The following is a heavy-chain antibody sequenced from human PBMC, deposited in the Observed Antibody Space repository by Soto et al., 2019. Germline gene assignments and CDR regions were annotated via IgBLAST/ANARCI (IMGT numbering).Heavy chain of an antibody. J-gene: IGHJ4*02. Sequence: PGGSLRLSCAASGFTVSSNYMSWVRQAPGKGLEWVSVIYSGGSTYYADSVKGRFTISRDNSKNTLYLQMNSLRAEDTAVYYCARDLGYCSGGSCYLRDYWGQGTLVTVSS. CDR3: ARDLGYCSGGSCYLRDY. D-gene: IGHD2-15*01. V-gene: IGHV3-66*01. CDR2: IYSGGST. CDR1: GFTVSSNY.